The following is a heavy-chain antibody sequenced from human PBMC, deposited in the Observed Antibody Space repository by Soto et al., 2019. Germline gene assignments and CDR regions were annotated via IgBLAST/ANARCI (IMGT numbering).Heavy chain of an antibody. Sequence: QVQLQESGPGLVKPSETLSLTCTVSGASISDYYWTWVRQPPGKGLEWIGYIYYSGRTNDNPSLKSRVTISVDTSKNQFSLRLSSVTAADTAMYYCARDLTGCSSGSCYELFQHWGQGTLVTVSS. V-gene: IGHV4-59*01. D-gene: IGHD2-15*01. CDR3: ARDLTGCSSGSCYELFQH. CDR1: GASISDYY. CDR2: IYYSGRT. J-gene: IGHJ1*01.